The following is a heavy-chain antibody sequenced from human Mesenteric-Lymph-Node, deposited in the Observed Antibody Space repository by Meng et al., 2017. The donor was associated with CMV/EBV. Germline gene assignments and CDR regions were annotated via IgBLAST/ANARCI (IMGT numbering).Heavy chain of an antibody. CDR2: IYHSGST. Sequence: GSVSSGSYYWSWIRQPPGKGLEWIGEIYHSGSTNYNPSLKSRVTMSVDKSKNQLSLNLRSVTAADTSVYFCARVHYGSGTYYGVFDYWGQGILVTVSS. CDR1: GSVSSGSYY. V-gene: IGHV4-61*01. CDR3: ARVHYGSGTYYGVFDY. J-gene: IGHJ4*02. D-gene: IGHD3-10*01.